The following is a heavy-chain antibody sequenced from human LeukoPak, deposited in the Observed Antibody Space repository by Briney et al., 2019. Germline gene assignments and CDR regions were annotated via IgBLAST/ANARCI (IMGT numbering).Heavy chain of an antibody. CDR2: ISAYNGNT. Sequence: ASVKVSCKASGYTFTSYGISWVRQAPGQGLEWMGWISAYNGNTNYAQKLQGRVTMTTDTSTSTAYMELRSLRSDDTAVYYCARDCSGGSCYSYYGMDVWGQGTTVTVSS. V-gene: IGHV1-18*01. J-gene: IGHJ6*02. CDR3: ARDCSGGSCYSYYGMDV. D-gene: IGHD2-15*01. CDR1: GYTFTSYG.